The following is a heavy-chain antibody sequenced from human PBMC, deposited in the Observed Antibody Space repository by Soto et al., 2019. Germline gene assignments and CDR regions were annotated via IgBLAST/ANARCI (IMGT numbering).Heavy chain of an antibody. Sequence: GGSLRLSCAASGFTFSSYGMHWVRQAPGKGLEWVAVISYDGSNKYYADSVKGRFTISRDNSKNTLYLQMNSLRAEDTAVYYCAKAAAGTTPQYFDYWGQGTLVTVS. V-gene: IGHV3-30*18. CDR3: AKAAAGTTPQYFDY. D-gene: IGHD6-13*01. CDR2: ISYDGSNK. J-gene: IGHJ4*02. CDR1: GFTFSSYG.